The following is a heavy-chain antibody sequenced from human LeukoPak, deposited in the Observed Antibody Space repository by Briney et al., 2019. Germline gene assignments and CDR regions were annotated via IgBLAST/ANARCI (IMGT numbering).Heavy chain of an antibody. CDR1: GFTLDDYT. CDR3: SKDIGDSIGYNYFDS. J-gene: IGHJ4*02. V-gene: IGHV3-43*01. D-gene: IGHD3-22*01. CDR2: ISRHDSTT. Sequence: PGGSLRLSCAASGFTLDDYTMHWVRRAPGKGLDGVSVISRHDSTTKYEHSVPGPFTISSCNRKKSLPPQINSLSPEETALYYCSKDIGDSIGYNYFDSWGQGTLVTVSS.